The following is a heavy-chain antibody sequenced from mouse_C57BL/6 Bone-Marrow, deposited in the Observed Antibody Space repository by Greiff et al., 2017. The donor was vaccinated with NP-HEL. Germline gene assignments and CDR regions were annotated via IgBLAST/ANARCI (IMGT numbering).Heavy chain of an antibody. CDR1: GYTFTDYE. CDR2: IDPETGGT. V-gene: IGHV1-15*01. CDR3: ARSATVVAPFDY. J-gene: IGHJ2*01. Sequence: VQLQQSGAELVRPGASVTLSCKASGYTFTDYEMHWVKQTPVHGLEWIGAIDPETGGTAYNQKFKGKAILTADKSSSTAYMELRSLTSEDSAVYYCARSATVVAPFDYWGQGTTLTVSS. D-gene: IGHD1-1*01.